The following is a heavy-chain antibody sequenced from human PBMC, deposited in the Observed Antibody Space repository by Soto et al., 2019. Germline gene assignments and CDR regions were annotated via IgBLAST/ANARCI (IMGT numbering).Heavy chain of an antibody. CDR3: ARLLYGSGSWFDP. CDR1: GGSISSYY. D-gene: IGHD3-10*01. V-gene: IGHV4-59*08. CDR2: IYYSGST. J-gene: IGHJ5*02. Sequence: QVQLQESGPGLVKPSETLSLTCTVSGGSISSYYWSWIRQPPGKGLEWIGYIYYSGSTNYNPSLKSRVPISEDTSKNQFSLKLSSVTAADTAVYYCARLLYGSGSWFDPWGQGTLVTVSS.